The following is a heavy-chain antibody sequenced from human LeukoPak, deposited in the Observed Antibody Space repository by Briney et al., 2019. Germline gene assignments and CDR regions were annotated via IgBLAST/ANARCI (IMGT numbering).Heavy chain of an antibody. V-gene: IGHV4-31*03. CDR3: ATCRGGSTGGCDY. J-gene: IGHJ4*02. D-gene: IGHD5-24*01. CDR1: GGSISSGGYY. CDR2: IYYSGST. Sequence: PSETLSLTCTVSGGSISSGGYYWSWIRQHPGKGLEWIGSIYYSGSTYYNPSLKSRVTISVDTSKNQFSLKLTSVTAADTAVYYCATCRGGSTGGCDYWGQGTLVTVSA.